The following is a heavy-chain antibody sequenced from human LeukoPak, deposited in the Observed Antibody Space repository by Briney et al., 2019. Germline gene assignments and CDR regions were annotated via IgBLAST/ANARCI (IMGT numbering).Heavy chain of an antibody. CDR3: AIMEAAGTWTNWFDP. Sequence: ASVKVSCKASGYTFTSYGISWVRQAPGQGLEWMGWISAYNGNTNYAQRLQGRVTMTTDTSTSTAYMELRSLRSDDTAVYYCAIMEAAGTWTNWFDPWGQGTLVTVSS. J-gene: IGHJ5*02. D-gene: IGHD6-13*01. V-gene: IGHV1-18*01. CDR1: GYTFTSYG. CDR2: ISAYNGNT.